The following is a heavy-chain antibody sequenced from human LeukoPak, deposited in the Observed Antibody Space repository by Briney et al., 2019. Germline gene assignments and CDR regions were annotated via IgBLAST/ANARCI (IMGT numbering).Heavy chain of an antibody. V-gene: IGHV3-11*04. CDR1: GFTFSDYC. Sequence: GGSLRLSCAASGFTFSDYCMSWIRQAPGKGLEWVSYISSSGSTIYYADSVKGRFTISRDNAKNSLYLQMNSLRAEDTAVYYCARDNYYDSSGYLGYWGQGTLVTVSS. CDR3: ARDNYYDSSGYLGY. J-gene: IGHJ4*02. CDR2: ISSSGSTI. D-gene: IGHD3-22*01.